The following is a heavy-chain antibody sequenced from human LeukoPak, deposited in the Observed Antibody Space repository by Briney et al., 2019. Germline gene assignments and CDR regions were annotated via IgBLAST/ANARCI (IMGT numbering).Heavy chain of an antibody. Sequence: PGGSLRLPCAASGFTFSSYAMSWVRQAPGKGLEWVSSISGSGGSTYYADSVKGRFTISRDNSKNTLYLQMNSLRSEDTAVYYCAKLDSSGYYYDASDIWGQGTMVTVCS. D-gene: IGHD3-22*01. V-gene: IGHV3-23*01. CDR2: ISGSGGST. CDR3: AKLDSSGYYYDASDI. J-gene: IGHJ3*02. CDR1: GFTFSSYA.